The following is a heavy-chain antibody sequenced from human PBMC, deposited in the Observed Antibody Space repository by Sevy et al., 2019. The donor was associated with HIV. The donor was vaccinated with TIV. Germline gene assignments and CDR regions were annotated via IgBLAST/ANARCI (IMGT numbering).Heavy chain of an antibody. J-gene: IGHJ6*03. CDR3: ARGCYQLLPPPRDTPTGYYMDV. V-gene: IGHV4-34*01. CDR2: INHSGST. Sequence: SETLSLTCAVYGGSFSGYYWSWIRQPPGKGLEWIGEINHSGSTNYNPSLKSRDTISVDTSKNQFSLKLSSVTAADTAVYYCARGCYQLLPPPRDTPTGYYMDVWGKGTTVTVSS. D-gene: IGHD2-2*01. CDR1: GGSFSGYY.